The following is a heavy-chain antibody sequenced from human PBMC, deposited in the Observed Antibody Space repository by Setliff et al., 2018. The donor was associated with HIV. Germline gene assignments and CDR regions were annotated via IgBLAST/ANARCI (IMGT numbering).Heavy chain of an antibody. D-gene: IGHD5-12*01. Sequence: PSETLSLTCTVSGGSISSHHWSWIRQPPGKGLEWIGSIYNSGSTNYNPSLTSRVTISVDTSKHQFSLKLSSVTAADTAVHYCARGDYPLSTVATIKGVVWFDPWGQGTLVTVSS. CDR3: ARGDYPLSTVATIKGVVWFDP. V-gene: IGHV4-59*11. CDR1: GGSISSHH. CDR2: IYNSGST. J-gene: IGHJ5*02.